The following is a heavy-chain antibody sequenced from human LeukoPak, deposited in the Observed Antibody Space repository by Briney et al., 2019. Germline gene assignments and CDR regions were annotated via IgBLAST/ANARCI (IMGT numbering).Heavy chain of an antibody. CDR2: IFASGST. Sequence: SETLSLTCTVSGASISSGSYYWNWIRQPAGKGLEWIGRIFASGSTNYNPSLKSRVTISLDTSKNQLSLKLSSVTAADTAVYYCARVRYRLAETYIDYWGQGTLVTVSS. D-gene: IGHD3-9*01. V-gene: IGHV4-61*02. CDR3: ARVRYRLAETYIDY. J-gene: IGHJ4*02. CDR1: GASISSGSYY.